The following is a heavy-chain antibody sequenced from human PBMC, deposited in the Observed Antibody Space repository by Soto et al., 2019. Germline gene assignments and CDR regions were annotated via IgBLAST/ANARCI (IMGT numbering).Heavy chain of an antibody. Sequence: NPSETLSLTCTVSGGSISSSSYYWGWIRQPPGKGLEWIGSIYYSGSTYYNPSLKSRVTISVDTSKNQFSLKLSSVTAADTAVYYCATLTDTAMADYYYYGMDVWGQGTTVTVSS. CDR2: IYYSGST. CDR3: ATLTDTAMADYYYYGMDV. J-gene: IGHJ6*02. D-gene: IGHD5-18*01. V-gene: IGHV4-39*01. CDR1: GGSISSSSYY.